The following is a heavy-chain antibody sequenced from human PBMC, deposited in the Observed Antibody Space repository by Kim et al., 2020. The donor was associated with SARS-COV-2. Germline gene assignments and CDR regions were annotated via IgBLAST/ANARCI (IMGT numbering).Heavy chain of an antibody. V-gene: IGHV3-48*02. J-gene: IGHJ4*02. Sequence: ADSVKGPFTISRDNAKNSLYLQMNSLRDEDTAVYYCARDYIVGATDYFDYWGQGTLVTVSS. D-gene: IGHD1-26*01. CDR3: ARDYIVGATDYFDY.